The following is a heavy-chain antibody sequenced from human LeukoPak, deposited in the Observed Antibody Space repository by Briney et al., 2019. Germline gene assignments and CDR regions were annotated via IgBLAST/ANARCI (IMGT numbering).Heavy chain of an antibody. D-gene: IGHD1-1*01. J-gene: IGHJ4*02. Sequence: GGSLRLSCAASGFTFSSYAMSWVRQAPGKGLEWVSTISNNDGSTYYADSVKGRFTISRDNSKNTLYLQIHTLTADDTAIYYCAKATGNLGNWGQGTQVTVSS. CDR2: ISNNDGST. CDR3: AKATGNLGN. V-gene: IGHV3-23*01. CDR1: GFTFSSYA.